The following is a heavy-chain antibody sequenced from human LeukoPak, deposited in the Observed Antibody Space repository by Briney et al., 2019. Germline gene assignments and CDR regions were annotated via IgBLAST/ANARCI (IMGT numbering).Heavy chain of an antibody. Sequence: PGGSLRLPCAASGFTFSAYAMSWVRQAPGKGLEWVSGISAWGDNTYSADSVRGRFTISRDNSKNTLYLQMNSLRVEDTAVYYCAIDGGTVTSYYFDSWGLGTLVTVSS. CDR1: GFTFSAYA. V-gene: IGHV3-23*01. J-gene: IGHJ4*02. CDR2: ISAWGDNT. CDR3: AIDGGTVTSYYFDS. D-gene: IGHD4-11*01.